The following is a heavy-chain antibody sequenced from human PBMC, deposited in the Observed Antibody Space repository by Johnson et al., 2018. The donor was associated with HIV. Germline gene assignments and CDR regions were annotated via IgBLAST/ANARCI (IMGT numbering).Heavy chain of an antibody. CDR3: ARESALTGDSLAFDI. CDR2: ISWNSDTI. D-gene: IGHD7-27*01. V-gene: IGHV3-9*01. J-gene: IGHJ3*02. CDR1: GFTFDDYA. Sequence: VQLVESGGGLVQPGMSLRLSCAASGFTFDDYAMHWVRQAPGKGLEWVSGISWNSDTIGYADSVKGRFSISRDNAKNALYLQMNSLRAEDTAVYYCARESALTGDSLAFDIWGQGTMVTVSS.